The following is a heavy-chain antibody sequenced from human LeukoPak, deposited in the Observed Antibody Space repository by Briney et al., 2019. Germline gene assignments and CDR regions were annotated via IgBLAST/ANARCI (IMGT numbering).Heavy chain of an antibody. D-gene: IGHD6-13*01. CDR2: INHSGST. CDR1: GGSISSYY. CDR3: AREPTYSSSWYTSCDY. V-gene: IGHV4-34*01. J-gene: IGHJ4*02. Sequence: PSETLSLTCTVSGGSISSYYWSWIRQPPGKGLEWIGEINHSGSTNYNPSLKSRVTISVDTSKNQFSLKLSSVTAADTAVYYCAREPTYSSSWYTSCDYWGQGTLVTVSS.